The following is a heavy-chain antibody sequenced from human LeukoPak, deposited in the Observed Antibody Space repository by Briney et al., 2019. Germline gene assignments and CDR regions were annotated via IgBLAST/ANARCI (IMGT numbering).Heavy chain of an antibody. CDR1: GVSFDDYY. CDR3: TRMTRGHDY. V-gene: IGHV4-34*01. CDR2: INHSGYT. Sequence: SETLSLTCAVSGVSFDDYYWSWVRQTPGKGLEGIGEINHSGYTNDNPSLKSPVTLSIDTSRKQFSLNLRSVTVADAGIYYCTRMTRGHDYWGQGTQVTVSS. D-gene: IGHD4-11*01. J-gene: IGHJ4*02.